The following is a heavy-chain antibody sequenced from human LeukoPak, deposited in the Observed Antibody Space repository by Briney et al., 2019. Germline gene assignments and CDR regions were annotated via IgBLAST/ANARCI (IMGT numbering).Heavy chain of an antibody. CDR1: GGSTSTYY. J-gene: IGHJ3*02. D-gene: IGHD3-3*01. CDR3: ARATSPQDFWSGTKAFDI. CDR2: TYSSGSA. Sequence: PSETLSLTCTVSGGSTSTYYWNWIRQPAGKGLEWIGRTYSSGSANYNPSLKSRVTMSVDTSKNQFSLKLSSVTAADTAIYYCARATSPQDFWSGTKAFDIWGQGAMVTVSS. V-gene: IGHV4-4*07.